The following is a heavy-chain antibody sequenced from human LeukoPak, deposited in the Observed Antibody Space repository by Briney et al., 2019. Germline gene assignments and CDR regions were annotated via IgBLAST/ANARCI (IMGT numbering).Heavy chain of an antibody. CDR3: AKDDYYDTSGYRD. CDR2: ISSSGSTI. D-gene: IGHD3-22*01. CDR1: GFTFSGYE. V-gene: IGHV3-48*03. Sequence: GGSLRLSCAASGFTFSGYEMNWVRQAPGKGLEWVSYISSSGSTIYYADSVKGRYTISRDNAKNSLYLQMNSLRAEDTAVYYCAKDDYYDTSGYRDWGQGTLVTVSS. J-gene: IGHJ4*02.